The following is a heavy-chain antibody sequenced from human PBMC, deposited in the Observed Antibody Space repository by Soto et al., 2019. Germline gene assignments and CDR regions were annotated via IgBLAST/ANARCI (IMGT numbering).Heavy chain of an antibody. CDR2: IDTRATTI. V-gene: IGHV3-48*03. J-gene: IGHJ3*02. CDR3: ARGVGLSGKYYALDI. D-gene: IGHD1-26*01. Sequence: EVQLVESGGGLVQPGGSLRLSCAASGFSFNSYEMNWVRQSPGKGLEFISYIDTRATTITYAESVNGRFAISRDNAKSSLFLQMNSLRAEDTAVYYCARGVGLSGKYYALDIWGQGTMVTVSS. CDR1: GFSFNSYE.